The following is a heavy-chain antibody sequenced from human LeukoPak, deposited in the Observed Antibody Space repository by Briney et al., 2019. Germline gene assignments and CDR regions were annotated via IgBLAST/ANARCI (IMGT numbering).Heavy chain of an antibody. Sequence: PGGSLRLSCSASGFTFSRYAMHWVRQAPGKGLEYVSAISSNGGSTYYADSVKGRFTISRDNSKNTLSLQMSSLRADDTALYYCVSTVATEPYWGQGTLVTVSS. CDR1: GFTFSRYA. V-gene: IGHV3-64D*06. CDR2: ISSNGGST. D-gene: IGHD4-23*01. CDR3: VSTVATEPY. J-gene: IGHJ4*02.